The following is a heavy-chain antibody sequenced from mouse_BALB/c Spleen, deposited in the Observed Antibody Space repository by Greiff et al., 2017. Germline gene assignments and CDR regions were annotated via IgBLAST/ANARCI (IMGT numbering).Heavy chain of an antibody. CDR2: INPSTGYT. CDR3: ARSEGSYAMDY. Sequence: QVQLQQSGAELAKPGASVKMSCKASGYTFTSYWMHWVKKRPGQGLEWIGYINPSTGYTEYNQKFKDKATLTADKSSRTAYMQLSSLTSEDSAVYYCARSEGSYAMDYWGQGTSVTVSS. CDR1: GYTFTSYW. J-gene: IGHJ4*01. V-gene: IGHV1-7*01.